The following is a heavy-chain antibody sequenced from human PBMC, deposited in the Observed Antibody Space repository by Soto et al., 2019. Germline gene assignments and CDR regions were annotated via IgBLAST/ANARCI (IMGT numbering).Heavy chain of an antibody. CDR3: ARQNCDNTSCPWGWFDP. CDR1: GGSISSGDYY. V-gene: IGHV4-30-4*01. D-gene: IGHD2-2*01. Sequence: SETLSLTCTVSGGSISSGDYYWSWIRQPPGKGLEWIGYIDDSGATYYNPSLKSRVIISIGTSKNHFSLRLTSLTSADTAVYYCARQNCDNTSCPWGWFDPWGQGALVTVSS. CDR2: IDDSGAT. J-gene: IGHJ5*02.